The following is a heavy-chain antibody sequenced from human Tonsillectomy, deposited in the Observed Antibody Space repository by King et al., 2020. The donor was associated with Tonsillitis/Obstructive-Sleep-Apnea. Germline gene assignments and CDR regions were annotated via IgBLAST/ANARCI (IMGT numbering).Heavy chain of an antibody. CDR3: ARGRGQLTGDQGFDY. CDR2: ISSSSSTI. CDR1: GFIFSSYS. V-gene: IGHV3-48*01. J-gene: IGHJ4*02. D-gene: IGHD7-27*01. Sequence: VQLVESGGGLVQPGGSLRLSCAASGFIFSSYSMIWVRQAPGKGLEWVSYISSSSSTIYYADSVKGRFSISRDNSMDTLYLQMNSLRAEDSAVYYCARGRGQLTGDQGFDYWGQGTLVTVSS.